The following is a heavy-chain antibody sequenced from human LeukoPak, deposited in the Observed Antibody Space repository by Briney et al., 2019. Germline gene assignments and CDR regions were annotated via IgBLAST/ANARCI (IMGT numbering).Heavy chain of an antibody. CDR1: GYTFTGYY. J-gene: IGHJ4*02. D-gene: IGHD4-11*01. CDR2: INPNSGGT. CDR3: AREGTDSNYSTDY. Sequence: GASVKVSCKASGYTFTGYYMHWVRQAPGQGLEWMGWINPNSGGTNYAQKFQGRVTMTRDTSISTAYMELSRLRSDDTAVYYCAREGTDSNYSTDYWGQGTLVTVSS. V-gene: IGHV1-2*02.